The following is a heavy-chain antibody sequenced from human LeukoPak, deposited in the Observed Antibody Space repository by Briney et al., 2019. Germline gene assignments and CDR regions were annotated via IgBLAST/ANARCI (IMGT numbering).Heavy chain of an antibody. CDR1: GGSISSGGYY. D-gene: IGHD2-2*01. CDR2: IYHSGST. Sequence: SETLSLTCTVSGGSISSGGYYWSCIRLPLGKGLECIGYIYHSGSTYYNPSLKSRVTISVDRSKNQFSLKLSSVTAADTAVYYCARESIVPAAKVDYWGQGTLVTVSS. J-gene: IGHJ4*02. V-gene: IGHV4-30-2*01. CDR3: ARESIVPAAKVDY.